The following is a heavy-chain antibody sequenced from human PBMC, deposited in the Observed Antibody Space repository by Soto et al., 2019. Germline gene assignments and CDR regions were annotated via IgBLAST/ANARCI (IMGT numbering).Heavy chain of an antibody. V-gene: IGHV3-53*04. Sequence: EVQLVESGGGLVQPGGSLRLSCAASGFTVSSNYMSWVRQAPGKGLEWVSVNYSGGSTYYADSVKGRFTISRHNSKNTLYLQMNSLRAEDTAVYYCARGLMTTVTTLGYWGQGTLVTVSS. J-gene: IGHJ4*02. CDR2: NYSGGST. CDR1: GFTVSSNY. CDR3: ARGLMTTVTTLGY. D-gene: IGHD4-17*01.